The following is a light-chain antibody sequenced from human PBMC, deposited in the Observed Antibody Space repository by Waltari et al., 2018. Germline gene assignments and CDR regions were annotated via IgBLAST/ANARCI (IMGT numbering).Light chain of an antibody. Sequence: VLTQEPSLTVSPGGTVTLTCDSTTVVVTTKNYPNWFQQKPGQSPRTLIYDTDKKHSWTPARFSGSLLGGKAALTLSNVQPEDEADYYCSLYYGDARWVFGGGTKLTVL. CDR1: TVVVTTKNY. V-gene: IGLV7-43*01. CDR3: SLYYGDARWV. CDR2: DTD. J-gene: IGLJ3*02.